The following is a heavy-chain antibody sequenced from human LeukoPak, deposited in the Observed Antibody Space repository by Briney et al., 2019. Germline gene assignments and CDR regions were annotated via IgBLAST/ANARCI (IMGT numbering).Heavy chain of an antibody. CDR1: GYTLTELS. CDR3: ATETLLHRNFDY. J-gene: IGHJ4*02. V-gene: IGHV1-24*01. D-gene: IGHD3-3*01. CDR2: FDPEDGET. Sequence: ASVKVSCKVSGYTLTELSMHWVRQAPGKGLEWMGGFDPEDGETIYAQKFQGRVTMTEDTSTDTAYIELSSLRSEDTAVYYCATETLLHRNFDYWGQGTLVTVSS.